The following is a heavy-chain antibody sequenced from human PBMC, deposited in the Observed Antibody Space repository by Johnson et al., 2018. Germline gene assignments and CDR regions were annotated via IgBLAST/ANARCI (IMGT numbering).Heavy chain of an antibody. D-gene: IGHD6-19*01. Sequence: VQLQESGGGLVKPGESLRLSCAASGFAFGNVWMNWVRQALGKGLEWVGRIKRKSEDETTDYAAPGTGRFTMSRDDSQNMVYLQMNSQKTEDTAMYYCSRSGWNGEFDFWGQGVLVTVSS. J-gene: IGHJ4*02. CDR2: IKRKSEDETT. CDR1: GFAFGNVW. V-gene: IGHV3-15*07. CDR3: SRSGWNGEFDF.